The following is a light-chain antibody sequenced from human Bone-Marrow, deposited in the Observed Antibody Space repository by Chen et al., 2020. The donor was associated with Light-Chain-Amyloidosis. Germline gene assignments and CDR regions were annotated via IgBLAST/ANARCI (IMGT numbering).Light chain of an antibody. Sequence: EIVLTQSPATLSLSPGETATLSCRASQSVLSYLAWYQQKPGQAPRLLMHDASNRATGIPARFSGSGSGTDFSLTISSLEPEDFAVYYCQKRSDWPRTFGGGTKVEIK. CDR1: QSVLSY. V-gene: IGKV3-11*01. CDR2: DAS. CDR3: QKRSDWPRT. J-gene: IGKJ4*01.